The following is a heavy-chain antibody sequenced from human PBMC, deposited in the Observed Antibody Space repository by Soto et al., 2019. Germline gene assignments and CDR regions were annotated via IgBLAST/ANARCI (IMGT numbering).Heavy chain of an antibody. CDR3: AREYYYGSGLGY. V-gene: IGHV1-18*01. Sequence: QVQLVQSGAEVKKPGASVKVSCKASGYTFTSYGISWVRQDPGQGLQWMGWISAYNGNTNYAQKLQGRVTMTTDTSTRTAYMELRSLRSDDSAVYCCAREYYYGSGLGYWGQGTLVTVSS. J-gene: IGHJ4*02. CDR2: ISAYNGNT. D-gene: IGHD3-10*01. CDR1: GYTFTSYG.